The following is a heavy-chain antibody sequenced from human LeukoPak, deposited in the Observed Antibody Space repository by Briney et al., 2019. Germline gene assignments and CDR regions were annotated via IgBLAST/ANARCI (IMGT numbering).Heavy chain of an antibody. CDR1: GGTFSSYA. J-gene: IGHJ6*02. Sequence: ASVKVSCKASGGTFSSYAISWVRQAPGQGREWMGGIIPIFGTANYAQKFQGRVTITADESTSTAYMELSSLRSEDTAVYYCARAGTGYSSSWYPAFDYYGMDVWGQGTTVTVSS. CDR3: ARAGTGYSSSWYPAFDYYGMDV. V-gene: IGHV1-69*01. D-gene: IGHD6-13*01. CDR2: IIPIFGTA.